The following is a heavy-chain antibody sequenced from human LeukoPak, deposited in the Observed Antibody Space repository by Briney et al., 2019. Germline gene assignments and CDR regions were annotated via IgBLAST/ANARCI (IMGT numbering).Heavy chain of an antibody. J-gene: IGHJ4*02. Sequence: SETLSLTCAVYGGSFSGYYWSWIRQPPGKGLEWIGEINHSGSTNYNPSLESRATVSVDTSKNQFSLKLSSVTAADTAVYYCARANYNWNYWDYWGQGTLVTVSS. D-gene: IGHD1-20*01. CDR2: INHSGST. CDR1: GGSFSGYY. V-gene: IGHV4-34*01. CDR3: ARANYNWNYWDY.